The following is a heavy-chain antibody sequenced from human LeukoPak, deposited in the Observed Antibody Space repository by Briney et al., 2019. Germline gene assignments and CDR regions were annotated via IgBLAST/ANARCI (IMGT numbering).Heavy chain of an antibody. J-gene: IGHJ3*02. Sequence: GASVKVSCKASVYTFTHYGISWVRQAPGQGLEWMGWIGGYSGNTNYAQKLQDRVTMTTDTSTSTAYMELRSLRSDDTAVYYCARDSGSYHDTFDIWGQGTMVTVSS. CDR2: IGGYSGNT. CDR3: ARDSGSYHDTFDI. V-gene: IGHV1-18*01. CDR1: VYTFTHYG. D-gene: IGHD1-26*01.